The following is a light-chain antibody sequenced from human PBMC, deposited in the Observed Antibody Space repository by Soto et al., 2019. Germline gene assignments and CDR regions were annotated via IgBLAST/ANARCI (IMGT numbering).Light chain of an antibody. V-gene: IGKV3-20*01. CDR2: GAS. Sequence: EIVLTQSPGTLSLSPGERATLSCRASQSVSSNYLAWYQQKPGQAPSLLIYGASSRATGIPDGFSGSGSGTDFTLTISRLEPEDFAVYYCQQYSDLPRTFGQGTRVQIK. CDR1: QSVSSNY. J-gene: IGKJ1*01. CDR3: QQYSDLPRT.